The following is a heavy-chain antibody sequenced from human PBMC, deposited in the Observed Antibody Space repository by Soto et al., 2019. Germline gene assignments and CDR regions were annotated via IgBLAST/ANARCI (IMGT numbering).Heavy chain of an antibody. V-gene: IGHV1-2*04. D-gene: IGHD3-10*01. Sequence: ASVKVSCKASGYTFTGYYMHWVRQAPGQGLEWMGWINPNSGGTNYAQKFQGWVTMTRDTSISTAYMELSRLRSDDTAVYYCARARGVRGVPRSGYYYMDVWGKGTTVTVSS. J-gene: IGHJ6*03. CDR1: GYTFTGYY. CDR2: INPNSGGT. CDR3: ARARGVRGVPRSGYYYMDV.